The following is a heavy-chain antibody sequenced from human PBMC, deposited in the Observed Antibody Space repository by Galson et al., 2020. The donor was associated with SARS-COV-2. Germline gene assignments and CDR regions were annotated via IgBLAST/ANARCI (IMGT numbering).Heavy chain of an antibody. CDR2: INHSGST. CDR3: ARGKPPLYCSSTSCGRGLGYFQH. D-gene: IGHD2-2*01. CDR1: GGSFSGYY. J-gene: IGHJ1*01. Sequence: SETLSLTCAVYGGSFSGYYWSWIRQPPGKGLEWIGEINHSGSTNYNPSLKSRVTISVDTSKNQFSLKLSSVTAADTAVYYCARGKPPLYCSSTSCGRGLGYFQHWGQGTLVTVSS. V-gene: IGHV4-34*01.